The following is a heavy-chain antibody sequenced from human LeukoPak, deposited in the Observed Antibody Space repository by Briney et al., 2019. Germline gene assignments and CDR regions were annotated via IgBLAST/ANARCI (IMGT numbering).Heavy chain of an antibody. V-gene: IGHV4-59*08. Sequence: SETLSLTCTVSGGSISSYHWSWIRQPPGKGLEWIGYIYYSGSTNYNPSLKSRVTISVDPSKNQFSLKLSSVTAADTAVYYCARHRPGTKKGYYYGMDVWGQGTTVTVSS. D-gene: IGHD2-2*01. J-gene: IGHJ6*02. CDR1: GGSISSYH. CDR2: IYYSGST. CDR3: ARHRPGTKKGYYYGMDV.